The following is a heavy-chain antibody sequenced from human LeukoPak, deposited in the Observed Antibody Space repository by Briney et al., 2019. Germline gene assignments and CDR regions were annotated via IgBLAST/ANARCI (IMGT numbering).Heavy chain of an antibody. V-gene: IGHV3-48*01. D-gene: IGHD6-13*01. CDR3: ARAYSSSFGSNWFDP. CDR2: ISSSSSTI. Sequence: PGGSLRLSCAASGFTFSSYGMNWVRQAPGKGLEWVSNISSSSSTIYYADSVKGRFTISRDNAKNSLYLQMNSLRAEDTAVYYCARAYSSSFGSNWFDPWGQGTLVTVSS. CDR1: GFTFSSYG. J-gene: IGHJ5*02.